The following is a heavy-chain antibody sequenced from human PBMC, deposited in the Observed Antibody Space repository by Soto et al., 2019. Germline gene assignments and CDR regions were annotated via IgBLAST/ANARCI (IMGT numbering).Heavy chain of an antibody. CDR1: CDSFTTKC. J-gene: IGHJ6*02. Sequence: ESQKISCKGSCDSFTTKCIGWVRQMPGKGLEFMGIIYPGDSDTRYSPSFKGQVTISADKSIRTAYLQWSRLKASDTAFYYCASVKAGNFYSGMDVWGQGTPVTVSS. CDR3: ASVKAGNFYSGMDV. V-gene: IGHV5-51*01. D-gene: IGHD1-1*01. CDR2: IYPGDSDT.